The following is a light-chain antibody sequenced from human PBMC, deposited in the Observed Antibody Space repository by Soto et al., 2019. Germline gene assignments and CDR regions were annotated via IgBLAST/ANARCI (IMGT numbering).Light chain of an antibody. CDR1: QSVSSK. V-gene: IGKV3-15*01. CDR2: GAS. J-gene: IGKJ4*01. Sequence: IVMTQSPATLSVSPGQRATLSCRASQSVSSKLAWYQHKPGQAPRLLIYGASTRATGIPARFSASGSGTDFTLTISSLQSEDFAIYHCKQYDNWPLTFGRGTKVE. CDR3: KQYDNWPLT.